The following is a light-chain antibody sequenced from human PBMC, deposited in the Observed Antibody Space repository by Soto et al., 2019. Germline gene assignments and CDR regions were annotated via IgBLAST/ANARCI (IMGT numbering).Light chain of an antibody. CDR3: AAWDDSLSGRV. CDR2: TNN. Sequence: QSVLTQPPSASGTPGQRVTISCSGRNSNIGSNYVYWYQQLPGTAPKLLIYTNNQRPSGVPDRFSGSKSGTSASLVISGLRSEDEADYYCAAWDDSLSGRVFGGGTQLTVL. J-gene: IGLJ3*02. V-gene: IGLV1-47*02. CDR1: NSNIGSNY.